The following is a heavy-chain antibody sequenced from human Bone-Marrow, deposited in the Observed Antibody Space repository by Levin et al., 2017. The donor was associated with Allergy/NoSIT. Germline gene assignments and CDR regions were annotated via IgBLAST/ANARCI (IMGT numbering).Heavy chain of an antibody. CDR3: ARDRGDCYDLWSGYHWFDP. D-gene: IGHD3-3*01. Sequence: ASVKVSCKASGYTFISYAMTWVRQAPGQGLEWLGWISAYNITSKYAQKLQGRVTMTTDTSTGTAYMELRSLQSDDTAVYYCARDRGDCYDLWSGYHWFDPWGQGTLVTVSS. CDR2: ISAYNITS. CDR1: GYTFISYA. J-gene: IGHJ5*02. V-gene: IGHV1-18*01.